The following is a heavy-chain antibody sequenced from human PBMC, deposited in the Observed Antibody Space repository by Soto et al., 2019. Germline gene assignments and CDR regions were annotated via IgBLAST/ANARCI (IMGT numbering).Heavy chain of an antibody. CDR2: IYWNGIE. CDR1: GFSLSTSGLG. V-gene: IGHV2-5*01. Sequence: SGPTLVNPGQTLTLTCTFSGFSLSTSGLGVAWIRQPPGKPLEWLALIYWNGIERYSPSLKSRLTITKDTSKNEVVLTMTNMDPLDTATFYCAHTRVPDTLDYWGQGTLVTVSS. CDR3: AHTRVPDTLDY. D-gene: IGHD2-2*01. J-gene: IGHJ4*01.